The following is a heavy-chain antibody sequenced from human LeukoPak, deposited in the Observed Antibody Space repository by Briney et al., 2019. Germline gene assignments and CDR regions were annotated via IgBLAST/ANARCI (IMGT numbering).Heavy chain of an antibody. J-gene: IGHJ3*02. CDR1: GFTFSSYS. CDR2: ISSSSSYI. CDR3: ASPGGLDYYGSGSYYNGAFDI. Sequence: GGSLRLSCAASGFTFSSYSMNWVRQAPGKGLEWVSSISSSSSYIYYADSVKGRFTISRDNPKNSLYLQMNSLRAEDTAVYYCASPGGLDYYGSGSYYNGAFDIWGQGTMVTVSS. D-gene: IGHD3-10*01. V-gene: IGHV3-21*01.